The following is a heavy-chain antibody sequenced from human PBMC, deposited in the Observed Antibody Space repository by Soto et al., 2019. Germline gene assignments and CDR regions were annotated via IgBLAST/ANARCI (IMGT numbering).Heavy chain of an antibody. CDR3: ARASGYTYPPAYGLAV. CDR2: AHYTGDT. J-gene: IGHJ6*02. V-gene: IGHV4-31*03. D-gene: IGHD5-12*01. CDR1: GTAITNGGYF. Sequence: QVQLQESGPGLVKPSQTLSLNCTVSGTAITNGGYFWTWIRQLPGKGLEWIGCAHYTGDTYYSPSPKSRVTRSVDTSKSQFSLKLSSVTAADTAVYYCARASGYTYPPAYGLAVWGQGTTVTVSS.